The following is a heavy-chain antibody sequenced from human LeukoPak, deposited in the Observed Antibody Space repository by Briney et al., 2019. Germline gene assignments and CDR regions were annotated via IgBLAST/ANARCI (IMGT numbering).Heavy chain of an antibody. CDR1: GGSISSSGYY. D-gene: IGHD6-13*01. CDR3: ATISSSWTEYFQH. Sequence: PSETLSLTCTVSGGSISSSGYYWGWIRRPPGKGLEWIGAIYYSGSTCYNPSLKSRVAISADTSKHQLSLRLSSVTAADTAVYYCATISSSWTEYFQHWGQGTLVTVSS. CDR2: IYYSGST. J-gene: IGHJ1*01. V-gene: IGHV4-39*01.